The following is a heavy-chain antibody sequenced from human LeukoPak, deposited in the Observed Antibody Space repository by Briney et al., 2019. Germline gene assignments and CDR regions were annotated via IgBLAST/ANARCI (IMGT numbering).Heavy chain of an antibody. D-gene: IGHD6-13*01. Sequence: PRGSPRLFCAASGFTFSSYAMHWVRQAPGKGLEWVAVISYDGSNKYYADSVKGRFSISRDNSKNTLYLQMNSLRVEDTAVYYCARDLGMGACDIWGQGTLVTVSS. J-gene: IGHJ3*02. V-gene: IGHV3-30-3*01. CDR1: GFTFSSYA. CDR3: ARDLGMGACDI. CDR2: ISYDGSNK.